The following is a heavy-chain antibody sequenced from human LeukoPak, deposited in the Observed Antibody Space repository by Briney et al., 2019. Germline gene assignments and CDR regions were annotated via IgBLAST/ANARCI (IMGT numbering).Heavy chain of an antibody. CDR3: ARGGGTSWLDY. Sequence: SGTLSLTCTVSVGSISNYYWSCIRQPAGKGLECIGRIYTGGGTNYNPSLKSRVTMSVDTSKNQFSCKVSSVTAADTAVYYCARGGGTSWLDYWGQGTLVIVSS. J-gene: IGHJ4*02. CDR2: IYTGGGT. D-gene: IGHD6-13*01. V-gene: IGHV4-4*07. CDR1: VGSISNYY.